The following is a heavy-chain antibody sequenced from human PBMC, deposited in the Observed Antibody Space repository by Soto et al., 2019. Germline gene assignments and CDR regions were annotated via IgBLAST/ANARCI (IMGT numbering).Heavy chain of an antibody. CDR1: GFTFSSYG. V-gene: IGHV3-33*01. CDR2: IWYDGSNK. Sequence: GGSLRLSCAASGFTFSSYGMHWVRQAPGKGLEWVAVIWYDGSNKYYADSVKGRFTISRDNSKNTLYLQMNSLRAEDTAVYYCASASFGGGDYLYFDYWGQGTLVTVSS. D-gene: IGHD4-17*01. J-gene: IGHJ4*02. CDR3: ASASFGGGDYLYFDY.